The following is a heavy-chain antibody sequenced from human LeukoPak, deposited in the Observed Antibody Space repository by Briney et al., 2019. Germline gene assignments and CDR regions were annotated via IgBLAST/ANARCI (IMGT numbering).Heavy chain of an antibody. CDR3: ARRSQTTAGRWIDY. CDR2: MSNTGRT. CDR1: GGSISSSSSYY. J-gene: IGHJ4*02. V-gene: IGHV4-39*01. Sequence: SETLSLTCTVSGGSISSSSSYYWAWIRQPPGKGLEWIRTMSNTGRTYYNPSLKSRVTISGDTSKNQFSLKVISVTAADTAVFYCARRSQTTAGRWIDYWGQGTLVTVPS. D-gene: IGHD6-13*01.